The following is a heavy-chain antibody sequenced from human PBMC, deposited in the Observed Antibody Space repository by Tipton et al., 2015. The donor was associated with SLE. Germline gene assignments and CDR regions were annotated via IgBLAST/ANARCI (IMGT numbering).Heavy chain of an antibody. CDR2: IYTSGST. V-gene: IGHV4-61*02. CDR1: GGSISSGSYS. D-gene: IGHD6-13*01. Sequence: TLSLTCTVSGGSISSGSYSWSWIRQPAGKGLEWIGRIYTSGSTNYNPSLKSRVTISVDTSKNQFSLKLSSVTAADTAVYYCARHVSSSWFFDYWGQGTLVTVSS. J-gene: IGHJ4*02. CDR3: ARHVSSSWFFDY.